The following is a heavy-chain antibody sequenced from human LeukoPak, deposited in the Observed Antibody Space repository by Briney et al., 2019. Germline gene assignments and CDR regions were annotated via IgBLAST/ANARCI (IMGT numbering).Heavy chain of an antibody. CDR3: ARGQLYYYGSGSRNGYFDY. Sequence: GGSLRLSCAASGFTFNTYNMNWVRQAPGKGLEWVSSITSSSTYTFYADSVKGRFTISRDNAKNTLYLQMNSLRAEDTAVYYCARGQLYYYGSGSRNGYFDYWGQGTLVTVSS. J-gene: IGHJ4*02. CDR1: GFTFNTYN. CDR2: ITSSSTYT. V-gene: IGHV3-21*01. D-gene: IGHD3-10*01.